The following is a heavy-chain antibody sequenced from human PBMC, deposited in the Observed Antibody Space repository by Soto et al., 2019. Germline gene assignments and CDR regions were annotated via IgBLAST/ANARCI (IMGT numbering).Heavy chain of an antibody. CDR2: IFPNGSDK. CDR3: ARDDEQGGNSACAY. V-gene: IGHV3-30*13. J-gene: IGHJ4*02. D-gene: IGHD3-16*01. Sequence: QVQLVQSGGGVVQPGRSLRLSCAASGFNFNTYFMHWVRQAPGKGLEWVAMIFPNGSDKEYADSVKGRFTISRDNSNTSMYLQMDSLRPEDTAVYYWARDDEQGGNSACAYWGQGDLVTVSS. CDR1: GFNFNTYF.